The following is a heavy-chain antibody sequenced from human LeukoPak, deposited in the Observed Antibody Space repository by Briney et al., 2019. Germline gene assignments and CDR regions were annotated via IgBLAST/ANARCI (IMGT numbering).Heavy chain of an antibody. V-gene: IGHV4-39*07. J-gene: IGHJ4*02. D-gene: IGHD1-26*01. CDR2: VSYSGTV. CDR1: GVSISSDDYF. CDR3: ARSDGVGRKFDY. Sequence: PSETLSLTCTVSGVSISSDDYFWGWIRQSPGKGLEWIASVSYSGTVYYNPSLESRVTISVDTSKNQFSLKLSSVTAADTAVYYCARSDGVGRKFDYWGQGTLVTVSS.